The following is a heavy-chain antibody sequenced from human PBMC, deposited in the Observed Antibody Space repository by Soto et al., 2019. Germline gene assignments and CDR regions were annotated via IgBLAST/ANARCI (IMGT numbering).Heavy chain of an antibody. Sequence: GESLKISCKGSGYSFTTYWISWVRQMPGKGLEWMGRIDPSDSYTNYSPSFQGHVTISADKSISTAYLQWSSLQASDTAMYYCVVPAAHSNYNWFDPWGQGTLVTVSS. V-gene: IGHV5-10-1*01. CDR3: VVPAAHSNYNWFDP. CDR2: IDPSDSYT. D-gene: IGHD2-2*01. J-gene: IGHJ5*02. CDR1: GYSFTTYW.